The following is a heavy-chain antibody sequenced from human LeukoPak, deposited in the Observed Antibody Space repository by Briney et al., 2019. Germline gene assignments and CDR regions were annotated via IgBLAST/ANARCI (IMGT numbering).Heavy chain of an antibody. CDR1: GFTFSSYA. V-gene: IGHV3-21*01. CDR2: ISSSSSYI. D-gene: IGHD3-22*01. J-gene: IGHJ4*02. Sequence: GGSLRLSCAASGFTFSSYAMHWVRQAPGKGLEWVSSISSSSSYIYYADSVKGRFTISRDNAKNSLYLQMNSLRAEDTAVHYCARGEGSGYFGYWGQGTLVTVSS. CDR3: ARGEGSGYFGY.